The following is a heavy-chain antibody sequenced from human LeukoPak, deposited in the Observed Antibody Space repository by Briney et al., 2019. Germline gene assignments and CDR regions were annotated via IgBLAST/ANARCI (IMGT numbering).Heavy chain of an antibody. J-gene: IGHJ3*02. V-gene: IGHV3-9*03. CDR3: VKDTTSGSSTSFDAFDI. Sequence: GGSLRLSCAASGFTFDDYAMHWVRQPPGKGLEWVSGISWNSGSIGYADSVKGRFTISRDNAKNSLYLRMKSLRAEDMALYYCVKDTTSGSSTSFDAFDIWGQGTMVTVSS. D-gene: IGHD2-2*01. CDR1: GFTFDDYA. CDR2: ISWNSGSI.